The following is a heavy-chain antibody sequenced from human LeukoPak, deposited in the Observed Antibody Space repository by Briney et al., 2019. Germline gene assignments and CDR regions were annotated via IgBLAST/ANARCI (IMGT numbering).Heavy chain of an antibody. CDR2: IKSKTDGGTI. V-gene: IGHV3-15*01. Sequence: NAGGSLRLSCAASGFTFSSAWMTWVRQAPGKGLEWVGRIKSKTDGGTIDYAAPVKGRFTISGDDSKSTLYLQMNSLKTEDTGVYYCARGRQGRGVNWGQGTLVTVSS. J-gene: IGHJ4*02. CDR1: GFTFSSAW. CDR3: ARGRQGRGVN. D-gene: IGHD3-10*01.